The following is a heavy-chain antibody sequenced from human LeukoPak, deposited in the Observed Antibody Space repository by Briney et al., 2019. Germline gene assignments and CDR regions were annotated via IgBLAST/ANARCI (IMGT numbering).Heavy chain of an antibody. CDR3: AREGDYSTDDYYYGMDV. D-gene: IGHD4-11*01. V-gene: IGHV7-4-1*02. CDR1: GYTFTSYA. CDR2: INTNTGNP. J-gene: IGHJ6*02. Sequence: ASVKVSCKASGYTFTSYAMNWVRQAPGQGLEWMGWINTNTGNPTYAQGFTGRFVFSLDTSVSTAYLQISSLKAEDTAVYYCAREGDYSTDDYYYGMDVWGQGTTVTVSS.